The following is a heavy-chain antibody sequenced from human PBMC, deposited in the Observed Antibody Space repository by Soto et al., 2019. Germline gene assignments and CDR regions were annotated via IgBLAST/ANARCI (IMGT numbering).Heavy chain of an antibody. CDR1: GFTFSSYG. V-gene: IGHV3-30*03. J-gene: IGHJ6*04. CDR2: ISYDGSNK. CDR3: ARDTSYALYG. Sequence: GGSLRLSCAASGFTFSSYGMHWFRQAPGKGLEWVAVISYDGSNKYYADSVKGRFTISRDNSKNTLYLQMNSLRAEDTAVYYCARDTSYALYGCGKGNPVTVYS.